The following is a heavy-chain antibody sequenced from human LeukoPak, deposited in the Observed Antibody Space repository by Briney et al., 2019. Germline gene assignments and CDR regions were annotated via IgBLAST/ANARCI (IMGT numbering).Heavy chain of an antibody. CDR2: IYYSGST. CDR1: GGSISSSSYY. CDR3: ASSYYDFWSGYFDY. D-gene: IGHD3-3*01. J-gene: IGHJ4*02. Sequence: SETLSLTCTVSGGSISSSSYYWGWIRQPPGKGLEWIGSIYYSGSTYYNPSLKSRVTISVDTSKNQFSLKLSSVTSADTAVYYCASSYYDFWSGYFDYWGQGTLVTVSS. V-gene: IGHV4-39*01.